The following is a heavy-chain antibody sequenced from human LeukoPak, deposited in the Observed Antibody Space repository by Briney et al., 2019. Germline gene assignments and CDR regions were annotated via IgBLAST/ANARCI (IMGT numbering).Heavy chain of an antibody. D-gene: IGHD3-10*01. CDR3: ARYYSGSGSFDY. J-gene: IGHJ4*02. CDR1: GFTFSSYW. Sequence: GGSLRLSCAASGFTFSSYWMSWVRQAPGKGLEWVANIKQDGSEKYYLDSVKGRFIISRDNAKNSLYLQMNSLRAEDTALYYCARYYSGSGSFDYWGQGTLVTVSS. V-gene: IGHV3-7*01. CDR2: IKQDGSEK.